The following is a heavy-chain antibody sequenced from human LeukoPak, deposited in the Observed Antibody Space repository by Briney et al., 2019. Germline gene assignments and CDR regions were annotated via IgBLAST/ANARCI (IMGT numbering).Heavy chain of an antibody. D-gene: IGHD6-13*01. CDR1: GYTFTSYY. CDR2: INPSGGST. J-gene: IGHJ4*02. Sequence: GASVKVSCKASGYTFTSYYMHWVRQAPGQGLEWMGIINPSGGSTSYAQKFQGRVTMTRDTSTSTVYMELSSMRSEDTAVYYCARDEIGLAAAGDWGQGTLVTVSS. CDR3: ARDEIGLAAAGD. V-gene: IGHV1-46*01.